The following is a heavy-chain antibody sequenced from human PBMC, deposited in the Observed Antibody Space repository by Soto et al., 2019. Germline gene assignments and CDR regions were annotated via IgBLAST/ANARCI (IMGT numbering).Heavy chain of an antibody. V-gene: IGHV3-23*01. CDR1: GFTFSNYA. J-gene: IGHJ4*02. D-gene: IGHD5-12*01. CDR3: PKGSPASGYDIDY. Sequence: EVQLLESGGGLVQPGGSLRLSCAASGFTFSNYAMNWVRQAPEKGLEWVSSISGSDGSTYYADCVNGRFTISRDNSKNMLYLQVNTLKVEDTAVYYCPKGSPASGYDIDYWGQGTLVTVSS. CDR2: ISGSDGST.